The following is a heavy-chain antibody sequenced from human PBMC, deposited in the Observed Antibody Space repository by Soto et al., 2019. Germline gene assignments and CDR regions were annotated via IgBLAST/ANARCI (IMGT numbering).Heavy chain of an antibody. CDR3: SLRLGDPGRLYFDY. D-gene: IGHD3-16*01. CDR2: IYYSGST. J-gene: IGHJ4*02. V-gene: IGHV4-31*03. Sequence: PSETLSLTCTVSGGSISRGGYYWSWIRQQPGKGLEWIGYIYYSGSTYYNPSLKSRVTISVDTSKNQFSLKLSSVTAADTAVYYCSLRLGDPGRLYFDYWGQGTLDTVSS. CDR1: GGSISRGGYY.